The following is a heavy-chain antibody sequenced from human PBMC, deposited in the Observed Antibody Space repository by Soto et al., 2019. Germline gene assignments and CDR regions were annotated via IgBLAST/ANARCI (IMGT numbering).Heavy chain of an antibody. CDR1: GYTFTSYG. J-gene: IGHJ4*02. CDR2: ISAYNGNT. D-gene: IGHD2-15*01. CDR3: ARDIVVVPAAHYCSGGSCYSGLFDY. V-gene: IGHV1-18*01. Sequence: ASVKVSCKASGYTFTSYGISWVRQAPGQGLEWMGWISAYNGNTNYAQKLQGRVNMTTDTSTSTAYMELRSLRSDDTAVHYSARDIVVVPAAHYCSGGSCYSGLFDYWGQGTLVTVSS.